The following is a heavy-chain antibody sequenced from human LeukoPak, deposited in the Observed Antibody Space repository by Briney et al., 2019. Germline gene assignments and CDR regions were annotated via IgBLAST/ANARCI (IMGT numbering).Heavy chain of an antibody. V-gene: IGHV3-23*01. J-gene: IGHJ4*02. Sequence: GGSLRLSCAASGFTFSTYAMSWVRQAPGKGLEWVSDISGRGDITYYADSVKGRFTISRDNSKNTLYLQMNSLRAEDTAVYYCAKESGVLLWFGESNRSLDYWGQGTLVTVSS. CDR1: GFTFSTYA. D-gene: IGHD3-10*01. CDR2: ISGRGDIT. CDR3: AKESGVLLWFGESNRSLDY.